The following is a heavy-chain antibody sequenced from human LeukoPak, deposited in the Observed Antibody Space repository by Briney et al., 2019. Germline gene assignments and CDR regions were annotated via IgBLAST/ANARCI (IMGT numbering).Heavy chain of an antibody. CDR1: GYSFTSYW. CDR2: IYPGDSDT. CDR3: ARQPTSSTHIEA. Sequence: PGASLQISCKGSGYSFTSYWIGWVRPLPGKGLEWMGIIYPGDSDTRYSPSFQGQVTISADKSISTAYLQWSSLKASDTAMYYCARQPTSSTHIEAWGQGTLVTVSS. V-gene: IGHV5-51*01. D-gene: IGHD2-21*01. J-gene: IGHJ4*02.